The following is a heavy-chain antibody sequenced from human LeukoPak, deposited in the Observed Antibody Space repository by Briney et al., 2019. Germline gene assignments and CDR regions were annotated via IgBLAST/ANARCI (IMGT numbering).Heavy chain of an antibody. CDR1: GGSFSGYY. Sequence: KPSETQSLTCAVYGGSFSGYYWSWIRQPPGKGLEWIGEINHSGSTNYNPSLKSRVTISVDTSKNQFSLKLSSVTAADTAVYYCARGWYSSGWGWFDPWGQGTLVTVSS. V-gene: IGHV4-34*01. D-gene: IGHD6-19*01. J-gene: IGHJ5*02. CDR3: ARGWYSSGWGWFDP. CDR2: INHSGST.